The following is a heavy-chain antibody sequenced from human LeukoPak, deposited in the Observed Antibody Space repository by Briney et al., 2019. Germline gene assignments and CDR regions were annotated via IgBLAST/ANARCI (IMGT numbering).Heavy chain of an antibody. CDR1: GFSVSLYG. J-gene: IGHJ4*02. V-gene: IGHV3-30*02. CDR2: LRSDTNSE. D-gene: IGHD3-10*01. Sequence: GESLRLSCAASGFSVSLYGMHWVRQAPGKGLEWVAFLRSDTNSEHYAVSVKGRFAISRGTSEDTLNLQMRSLRVEDTALYYCARGLRQAGLAPLEFWGQGTQVIVSS. CDR3: ARGLRQAGLAPLEF.